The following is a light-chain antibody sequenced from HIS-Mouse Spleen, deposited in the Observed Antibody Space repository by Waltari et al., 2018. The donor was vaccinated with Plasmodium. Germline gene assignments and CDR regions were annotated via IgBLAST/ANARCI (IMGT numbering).Light chain of an antibody. Sequence: EIVLTQSPATLSLSPGERATLSCRASQSVSSYLAWYQQKPGQAPRLLIYDASNRATGIPARFSGGVSGTDFTLTISSLEPEHFAVYYCQQRSNWPRVLTFGGGTKVEIK. CDR2: DAS. V-gene: IGKV3-11*01. CDR3: QQRSNWPRVLT. CDR1: QSVSSY. J-gene: IGKJ4*01.